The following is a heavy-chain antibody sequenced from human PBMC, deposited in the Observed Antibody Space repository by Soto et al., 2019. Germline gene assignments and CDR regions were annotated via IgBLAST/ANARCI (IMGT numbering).Heavy chain of an antibody. D-gene: IGHD2-15*01. CDR2: IYYSGST. Sequence: SETLSLTCTVSGGSISSGGYYCSWIRQHPGKGLEWIGYIYYSGSTYYNPSLKSRVTISVDTSKNQFSLKLSSVTAADTAVYYCARDRRVGWFDPWGQGTLVTVSS. CDR1: GGSISSGGYY. CDR3: ARDRRVGWFDP. V-gene: IGHV4-31*03. J-gene: IGHJ5*02.